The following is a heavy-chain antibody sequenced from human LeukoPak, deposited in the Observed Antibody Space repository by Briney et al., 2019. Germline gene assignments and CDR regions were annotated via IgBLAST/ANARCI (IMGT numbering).Heavy chain of an antibody. J-gene: IGHJ1*01. CDR1: GFTFSSYG. D-gene: IGHD6-13*01. CDR2: ISYDGSNK. Sequence: PGGSLRLSCAASGFTFSSYGMHWVRQAPGKGLEWVAVISYDGSNKYYADSVKGRFTISRDNSKNTLYLQMNSLRAEDTAVYYCAKDLGSSWYGGFEYFQHRGQGTLVTVSS. V-gene: IGHV3-30*18. CDR3: AKDLGSSWYGGFEYFQH.